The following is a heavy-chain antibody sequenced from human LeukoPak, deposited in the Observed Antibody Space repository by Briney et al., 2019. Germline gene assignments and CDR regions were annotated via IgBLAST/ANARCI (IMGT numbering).Heavy chain of an antibody. V-gene: IGHV3-43*02. CDR1: GFTSDDYA. CDR2: ISGDGGST. Sequence: GGSLRLSCAASGFTSDDYAMHWVRQAPGKGLEWVSLISGDGGSTYYAGSVKGRFTISRDNSKNSLYLQMNSLRTEDTALYYCAKDSAPGDYVWGSYRYRNYFDYWGQGTLVTVSS. CDR3: AKDSAPGDYVWGSYRYRNYFDY. D-gene: IGHD3-16*02. J-gene: IGHJ4*02.